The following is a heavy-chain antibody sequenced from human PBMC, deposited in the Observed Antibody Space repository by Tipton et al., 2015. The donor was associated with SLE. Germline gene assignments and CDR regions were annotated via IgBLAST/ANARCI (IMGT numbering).Heavy chain of an antibody. Sequence: SLRLSCAASGFTSSGSAMHWVRQASGKGLEWVGRIRSKANTYANAYAASVKGRFTISRDDSKNTAYLQMNKLKTEDTAVYYCTVGRGGYWGQGTLVTVSS. CDR1: GFTSSGSA. CDR3: TVGRGGY. D-gene: IGHD2-15*01. J-gene: IGHJ4*02. CDR2: IRSKANTYAN. V-gene: IGHV3-73*01.